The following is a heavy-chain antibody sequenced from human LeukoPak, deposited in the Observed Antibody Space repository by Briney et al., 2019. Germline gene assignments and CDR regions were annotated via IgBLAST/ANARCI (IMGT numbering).Heavy chain of an antibody. V-gene: IGHV1-2*02. D-gene: IGHD6-13*01. J-gene: IGHJ4*02. CDR2: INPNSGGT. Sequence: ASVKVSCKASGYTFTGYYMHWVRQAPGQGLEWMGWINPNSGGTNYAQKFQGRVTMTRDTSISTAYMELSRLRSDDTAVYYCARDPRFSSSWEFDYWGQGTLVTVSS. CDR1: GYTFTGYY. CDR3: ARDPRFSSSWEFDY.